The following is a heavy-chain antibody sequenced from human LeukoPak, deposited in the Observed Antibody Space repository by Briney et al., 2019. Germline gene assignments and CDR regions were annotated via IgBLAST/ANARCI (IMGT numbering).Heavy chain of an antibody. CDR1: GFTFGDYV. V-gene: IGHV3-49*03. Sequence: PGRSLRLSCTESGFTFGDYVMSWFRQAPGKGLEWGGFIRSKAYGGTTEYAASVKGRFTISRDESKSIAYMQMNSLKTEDTAMYYCSRVGTAATLAIDYWGQGALVTVSS. D-gene: IGHD6-25*01. J-gene: IGHJ4*02. CDR3: SRVGTAATLAIDY. CDR2: IRSKAYGGTT.